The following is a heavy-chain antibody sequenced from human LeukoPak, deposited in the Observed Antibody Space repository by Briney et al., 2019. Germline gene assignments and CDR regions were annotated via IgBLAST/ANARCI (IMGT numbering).Heavy chain of an antibody. D-gene: IGHD3-9*01. J-gene: IGHJ4*02. CDR2: IYYSGSAGST. V-gene: IGHV4-39*01. Sequence: PSETLSLTCSVSGDSINSGVSYWAWIRQPPGKGLERIGTIYYSGSAGSTYYNPSLKSRVTISVDTSKNQFPLNLSSVTAADTAIYYCARHLYDKTGRPLDSWGQGTLVTVSS. CDR3: ARHLYDKTGRPLDS. CDR1: GDSINSGVSY.